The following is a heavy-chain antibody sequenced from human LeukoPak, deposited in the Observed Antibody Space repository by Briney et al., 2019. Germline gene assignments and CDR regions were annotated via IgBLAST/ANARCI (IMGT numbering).Heavy chain of an antibody. Sequence: KESGPTLVKPTQTLTLTCSFSGFSLITTGVGVGWIRQPPGKALEWLALIYWSDDKRYSPSLKSRLTITKDTTKNQVVLTMTNMDPVDTATYYCAHNNGSGAGSYYNYYGMDVWGQGTTVTVSS. CDR2: IYWSDDK. D-gene: IGHD6-19*01. J-gene: IGHJ6*02. CDR1: GFSLITTGVG. CDR3: AHNNGSGAGSYYNYYGMDV. V-gene: IGHV2-5*01.